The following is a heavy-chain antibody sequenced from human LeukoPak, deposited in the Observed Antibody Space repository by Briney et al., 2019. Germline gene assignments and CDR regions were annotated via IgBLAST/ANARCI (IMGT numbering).Heavy chain of an antibody. V-gene: IGHV4-31*03. CDR1: GGSISSGGYY. CDR2: IYYSGST. J-gene: IGHJ4*02. Sequence: PSETLSLTCTVSGGSISSGGYYWSWIRQHPGKGLEWIEYIYYSGSTYYNPSLKSRVTISVDTSKNQFSLKLSSVTAADTAVYYCAGDRTARSRYFDYWGQGTLVTVSS. D-gene: IGHD2-2*01. CDR3: AGDRTARSRYFDY.